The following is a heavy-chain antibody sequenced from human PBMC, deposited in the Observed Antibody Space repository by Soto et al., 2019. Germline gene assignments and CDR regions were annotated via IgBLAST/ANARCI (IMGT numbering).Heavy chain of an antibody. CDR2: ISSSSSTI. J-gene: IGHJ3*02. Sequence: EVQLVESGGGLVQPGGSLRLSCAASGFTFSSYSMNWVRQAPGKGLEWVSYISSSSSTIYYADSVKGRFTISRDNAKNSLYLQMNSLRAEDTAVYYCARDPAGNPYDAFDIWGQGTMVTVSS. V-gene: IGHV3-48*01. CDR3: ARDPAGNPYDAFDI. CDR1: GFTFSSYS.